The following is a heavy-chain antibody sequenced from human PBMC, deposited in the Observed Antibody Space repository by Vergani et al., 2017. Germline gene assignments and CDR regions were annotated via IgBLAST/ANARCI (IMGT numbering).Heavy chain of an antibody. CDR3: ARELFHSGAGPRGTSAYYYGGFDY. V-gene: IGHV3-66*01. CDR2: IHSGGSI. J-gene: IGHJ4*02. Sequence: VQLVESGGGLVQPEGPLRLSCAVFGFIVRSHYMTWVRQAPGKGLEWVAVIHSGGSIFHADPVMGRFTIARDRSKNTLDLHMNSRKAEDTAVYYCARELFHSGAGPRGTSAYYYGGFDYWGQGILVTVSS. CDR1: GFIVRSHY. D-gene: IGHD3-22*01.